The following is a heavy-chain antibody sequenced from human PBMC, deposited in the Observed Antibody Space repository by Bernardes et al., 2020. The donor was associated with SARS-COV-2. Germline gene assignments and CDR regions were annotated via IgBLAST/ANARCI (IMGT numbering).Heavy chain of an antibody. CDR2: IYPGDSDT. D-gene: IGHD6-13*01. Sequence: GESLKISCKGSGYIFTSYWIGWVRQMPGKGLEWMGIIYPGDSDTRYSPSFQGHVTISADKSITTVYLQWSSLKASDTAVYYCARSAAPCSSPFDSWGQGTLVTVSS. CDR3: ARSAAPCSSPFDS. V-gene: IGHV5-51*01. CDR1: GYIFTSYW. J-gene: IGHJ4*02.